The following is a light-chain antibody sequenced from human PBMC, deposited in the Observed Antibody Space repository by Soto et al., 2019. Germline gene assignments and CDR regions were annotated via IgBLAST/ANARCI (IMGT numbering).Light chain of an antibody. CDR1: QSVSIH. CDR2: DAS. J-gene: IGKJ5*01. V-gene: IGKV3-11*01. Sequence: EIVLIQSPATLSLSPGERATLSCRASQSVSIHLAWYQQRPGQAPRLLIYDASNRATGIPARFSGSGSGTDFTLTISSLEPEDFAVYYCQQRSNWPPITFGQGTLLEI. CDR3: QQRSNWPPIT.